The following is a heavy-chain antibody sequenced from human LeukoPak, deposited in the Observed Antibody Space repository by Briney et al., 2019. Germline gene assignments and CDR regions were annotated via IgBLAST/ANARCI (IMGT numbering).Heavy chain of an antibody. Sequence: PGGSLRLSCAASGFTFSNCWMSWVRQAPGKGLVWVSRINSDGSSRHYADSVKGRFTISRDNAKNTLHLQMTSLRAEDTAVYYCARGGPDSSDYSSLFDYWGRGILVTVSS. V-gene: IGHV3-74*01. CDR1: GFTFSNCW. CDR3: ARGGPDSSDYSSLFDY. CDR2: INSDGSSR. J-gene: IGHJ4*02. D-gene: IGHD3-22*01.